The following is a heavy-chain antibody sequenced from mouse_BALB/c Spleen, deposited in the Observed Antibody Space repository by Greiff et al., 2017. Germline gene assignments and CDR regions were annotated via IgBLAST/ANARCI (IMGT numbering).Heavy chain of an antibody. J-gene: IGHJ3*01. CDR2: ISNGGGST. D-gene: IGHD1-1*02. Sequence: EVKLMESGGGLVQPGGSLKLSCAASGFTFSSYTMSWVRQTPEKMLEWVAYISNGGGSTYYPDTVKGRFTISRDNAKNTLYLQMSSLKSEDTAMYYCARQGGKGAWFAYWGQGTLVTVSA. CDR3: ARQGGKGAWFAY. V-gene: IGHV5-12-2*01. CDR1: GFTFSSYT.